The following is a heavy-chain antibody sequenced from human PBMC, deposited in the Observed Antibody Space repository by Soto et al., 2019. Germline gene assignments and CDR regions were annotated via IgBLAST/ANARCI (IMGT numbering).Heavy chain of an antibody. D-gene: IGHD2-15*01. V-gene: IGHV3-53*04. CDR1: GFTVSSNY. Sequence: GGSLRLSCAASGFTVSSNYMSWVRQAPGKGLEWVSVIYSGGSTYYADSVKGRFTISRHNSKNTLYLQMNSLRAEDTAVYYCARGPYCSGGSCYSDDAFDIWGQGTMVTVSS. J-gene: IGHJ3*02. CDR2: IYSGGST. CDR3: ARGPYCSGGSCYSDDAFDI.